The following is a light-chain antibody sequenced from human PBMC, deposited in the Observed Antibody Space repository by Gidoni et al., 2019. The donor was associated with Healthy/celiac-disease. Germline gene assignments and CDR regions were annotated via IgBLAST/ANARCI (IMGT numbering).Light chain of an antibody. CDR1: SSDVGGYNY. CDR2: EVS. Sequence: QSALPQPASVSGSPGQSITISCTGTSSDVGGYNYVSWYQQHPGKAPKLMIYEVSNRPSGVPDRFSGSKSGNTASLTSSGLQAEDEADYYCSSYTSSSTLVFGGGTKLTGL. CDR3: SSYTSSSTLV. V-gene: IGLV2-14*01. J-gene: IGLJ2*01.